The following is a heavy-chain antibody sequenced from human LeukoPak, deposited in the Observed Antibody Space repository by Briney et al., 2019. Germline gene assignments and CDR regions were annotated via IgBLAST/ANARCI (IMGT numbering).Heavy chain of an antibody. CDR3: ARDGRYCSGGSCYSGFDY. D-gene: IGHD2-15*01. CDR2: IYYSGST. J-gene: IGHJ4*02. V-gene: IGHV4-59*01. CDR1: GGSISSYY. Sequence: PSETLSLTCTVSGGSISSYYWSWIRQPPGKGLEWIGYIYYSGSTNYNPSLKSRVTISVDTSKNQFSLKLSFVTAADTAVYYCARDGRYCSGGSCYSGFDYWGQGTLVTVSS.